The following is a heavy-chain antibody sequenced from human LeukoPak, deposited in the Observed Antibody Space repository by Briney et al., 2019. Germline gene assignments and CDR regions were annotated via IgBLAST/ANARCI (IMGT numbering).Heavy chain of an antibody. CDR1: GYSISSGYY. J-gene: IGHJ5*02. CDR3: ARGIISRTTGTPSDWFDP. CDR2: IYHSGST. V-gene: IGHV4-38-2*01. Sequence: KPSETLSLTCAVSGYSISSGYYRGWIRQPPGKGLEWIGSIYHSGSTYYNPSLKSRVTISVDTSKNQFSLKLSPVTAADAAVYYCARGIISRTTGTPSDWFDPWGQGTLVTVSS. D-gene: IGHD1-1*01.